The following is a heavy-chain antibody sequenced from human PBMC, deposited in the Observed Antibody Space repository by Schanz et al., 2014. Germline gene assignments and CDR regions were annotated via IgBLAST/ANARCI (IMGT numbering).Heavy chain of an antibody. V-gene: IGHV1-18*04. CDR3: ARGFDCWDR. CDR1: GYTFTGYY. Sequence: QVQLVQSGAEVKKPGSSVKVSCKASGYTFTGYYMHWVRQAPGQGLEWMGWINGYNGHTLYAQKFQGRVTMTTDTSTSTSYMELRSLRSDDTAVYYCARGFDCWDRWGQGTLVIVSS. CDR2: INGYNGHT. D-gene: IGHD3-3*01. J-gene: IGHJ4*02.